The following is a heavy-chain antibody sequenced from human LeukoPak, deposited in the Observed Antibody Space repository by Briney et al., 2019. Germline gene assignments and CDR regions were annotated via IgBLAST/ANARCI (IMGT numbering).Heavy chain of an antibody. CDR1: GFTFSSYA. V-gene: IGHV3-23*01. CDR2: ISGSGGST. D-gene: IGHD3-3*01. CDR3: AKGPWDDYDFWSGYFDY. J-gene: IGHJ4*02. Sequence: GGSLRLSCAASGFTFSSYAMTWVRQAPGKGLEWVSAISGSGGSTYYADSVKGRFTISRDNSKNTLYLQMNSLRAEDTAVYYCAKGPWDDYDFWSGYFDYWGQGTLVTVSS.